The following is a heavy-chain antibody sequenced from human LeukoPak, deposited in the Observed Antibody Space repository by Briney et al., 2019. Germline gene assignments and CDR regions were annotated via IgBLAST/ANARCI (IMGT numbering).Heavy chain of an antibody. D-gene: IGHD2-15*01. V-gene: IGHV1-18*01. CDR1: SYTFTSYG. CDR3: ARDPPRIVVVVAATNYYGMDV. Sequence: ASVKVSCKASSYTFTSYGISWVRQAPGQGLEWMGWISAYNGNTNYAQKLQGRVTMTTDTSTSTAYMELRSLRSDDTAVYYCARDPPRIVVVVAATNYYGMDVWGQGTTVTVSS. J-gene: IGHJ6*02. CDR2: ISAYNGNT.